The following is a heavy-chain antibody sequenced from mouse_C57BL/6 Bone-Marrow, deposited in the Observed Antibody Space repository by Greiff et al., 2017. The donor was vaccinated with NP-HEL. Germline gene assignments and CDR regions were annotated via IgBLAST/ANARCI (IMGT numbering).Heavy chain of an antibody. D-gene: IGHD3-2*02. CDR1: GYTFTSYW. CDR3: GGTDSSGYEAMDY. CDR2: IDPSDSYT. V-gene: IGHV1-50*01. J-gene: IGHJ4*01. Sequence: VQLQQSGAELVKPGASVKLSCKASGYTFTSYWMQWVKQRPGQGLEWIGEIDPSDSYTNYNQKFKGKATLTVDTSSSTAYMQLSSLTSEDSAVYYCGGTDSSGYEAMDYWGQGTSVTVSS.